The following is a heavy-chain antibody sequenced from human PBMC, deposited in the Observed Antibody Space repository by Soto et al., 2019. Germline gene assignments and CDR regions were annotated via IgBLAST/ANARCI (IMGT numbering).Heavy chain of an antibody. CDR2: VHGGGST. CDR1: GFTVSNNH. Sequence: VQLVESGGGLIQPGGSLRLSCAASGFTVSNNHMTWVRQAAGKGLELVSFVHGGGSTSYADSVKGRFTISRDNSKNTLYLQTDSLRAEDTAIYYCAEHLTTAASLDYWCRGTLVTVSS. CDR3: AEHLTTAASLDY. V-gene: IGHV3-53*01. D-gene: IGHD3-9*01. J-gene: IGHJ4*02.